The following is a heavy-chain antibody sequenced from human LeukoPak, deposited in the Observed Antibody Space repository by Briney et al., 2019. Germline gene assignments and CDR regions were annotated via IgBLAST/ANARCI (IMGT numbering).Heavy chain of an antibody. CDR3: ARDWENVVVVAASRIHGAFDI. CDR2: ISSCSSYI. V-gene: IGHV3-21*01. Sequence: GGSLRLSCAASGFTFSSYSMNWVRQAPGKGLEWVSSISSCSSYIYYADSVKGRFTISRDNAKNSLYLQMNSLRAEDTAVYYCARDWENVVVVAASRIHGAFDIWGQGTMVTVSS. D-gene: IGHD2-15*01. CDR1: GFTFSSYS. J-gene: IGHJ3*02.